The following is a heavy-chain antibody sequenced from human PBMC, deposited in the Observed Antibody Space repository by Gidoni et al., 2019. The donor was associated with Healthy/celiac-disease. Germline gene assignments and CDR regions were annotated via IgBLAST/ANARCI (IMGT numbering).Heavy chain of an antibody. CDR3: ARDRLDEWFGELNDAFDI. Sequence: EVQLVESGGGLVKPGGSLRLSCAASGSTFSRYSRNWVRQAPGKGLEWVSSISSSSSYIYYADSVKGRFTISRDNAKNSLYLQMNSLRAEDTAVYYCARDRLDEWFGELNDAFDIWGQGTMVTVSS. CDR1: GSTFSRYS. V-gene: IGHV3-21*01. CDR2: ISSSSSYI. J-gene: IGHJ3*02. D-gene: IGHD3-10*01.